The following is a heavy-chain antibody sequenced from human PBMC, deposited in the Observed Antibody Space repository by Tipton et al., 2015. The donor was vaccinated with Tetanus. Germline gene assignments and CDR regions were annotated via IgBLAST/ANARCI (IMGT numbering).Heavy chain of an antibody. V-gene: IGHV6-1*01. J-gene: IGHJ3*02. D-gene: IGHD6-13*01. Sequence: LVKPTQTLPLTCAISGDSVSSNSAAWNWIRQSPSRGLEWLGRTYYRSKWYNDYAVSVKSRITINPDTSKNQFSLQLNSVTPEDTAVYYCARDRQQLVRDGGYAFDIWGQGTMVTVSS. CDR1: GDSVSSNSAA. CDR2: TYYRSKWYN. CDR3: ARDRQQLVRDGGYAFDI.